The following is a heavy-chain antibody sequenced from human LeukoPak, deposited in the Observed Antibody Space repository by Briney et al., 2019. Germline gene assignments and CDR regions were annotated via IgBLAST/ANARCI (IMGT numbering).Heavy chain of an antibody. J-gene: IGHJ4*02. CDR3: AKGMCSSTSCSFDY. D-gene: IGHD2-2*01. Sequence: YPGGSLRLSCAASGFTFDDYAMHWVRHAPGKGLEWVSSISWNSGAIGYADSVKGRFTISRDNAKNSLYLQMNSLRADDMALYHCAKGMCSSTSCSFDYWGQGTLVTVSS. V-gene: IGHV3-9*03. CDR2: ISWNSGAI. CDR1: GFTFDDYA.